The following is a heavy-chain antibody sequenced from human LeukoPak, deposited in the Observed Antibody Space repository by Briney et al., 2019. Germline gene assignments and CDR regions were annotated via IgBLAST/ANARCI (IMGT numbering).Heavy chain of an antibody. CDR3: AKPSGYDFHDAFDI. CDR1: GFTFSSYG. V-gene: IGHV3-30*18. CDR2: KSYDGSNK. J-gene: IGHJ3*02. D-gene: IGHD5-12*01. Sequence: LAGGSLRLSCAASGFTFSSYGMHWVRQAPGKGLEWVAVKSYDGSNKYYADSVKGRFTISRDNSKNTLYLQMNSLRAEDTAVYYCAKPSGYDFHDAFDIWGQGTMVTVSS.